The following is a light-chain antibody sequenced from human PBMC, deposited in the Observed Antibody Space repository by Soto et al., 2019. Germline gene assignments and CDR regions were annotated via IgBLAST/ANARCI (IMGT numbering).Light chain of an antibody. V-gene: IGKV1-39*01. CDR3: QQSYSTART. CDR2: AAS. J-gene: IGKJ4*01. Sequence: DIQMTQSPSSLSASVGDRVTITCRASQSISSYLNWYQQKPGKAPKLLIYAASSLQSGVPSRFSGSGSGTDFTRTISILQPEDFATYYCQQSYSTARTFGGGTKVEIK. CDR1: QSISSY.